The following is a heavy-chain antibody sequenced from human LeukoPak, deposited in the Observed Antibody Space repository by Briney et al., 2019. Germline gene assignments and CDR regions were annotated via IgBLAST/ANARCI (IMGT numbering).Heavy chain of an antibody. CDR3: ARDQYRGWIDY. V-gene: IGHV4-31*03. J-gene: IGHJ4*02. CDR1: GGSISSGGYY. CDR2: INYSGST. Sequence: SETQSLTCTVSGGSISSGGYYWSWIRQHPGKGLEWIGYINYSGSTYYNPSLKSRVSISVDTSKNHFSLKLSSVTAADSAVYYCARDQYRGWIDYWGQGTLVTVSS. D-gene: IGHD5-12*01.